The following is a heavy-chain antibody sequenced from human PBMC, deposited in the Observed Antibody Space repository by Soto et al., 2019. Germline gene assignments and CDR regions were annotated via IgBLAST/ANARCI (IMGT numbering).Heavy chain of an antibody. J-gene: IGHJ4*02. CDR1: GYTFTSYG. V-gene: IGHV1-18*01. Sequence: QVQLVQSGAEVKKPGASVKVSCKASGYTFTSYGISWVRQAPGQGLEWMGWISAYNGNTNYAQKLQGRVTMTTDTSKRTAYKELRSLRSDDTAVYYCAKRKWRAAGNTGYDYWGQGTLVTVSS. CDR2: ISAYNGNT. D-gene: IGHD6-13*01. CDR3: AKRKWRAAGNTGYDY.